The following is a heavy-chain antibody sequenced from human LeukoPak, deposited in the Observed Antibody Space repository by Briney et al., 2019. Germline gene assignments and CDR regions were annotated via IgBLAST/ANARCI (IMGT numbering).Heavy chain of an antibody. V-gene: IGHV3-9*01. CDR3: AKDAYCSSTSCHGWFDP. Sequence: GGSLRLSCAASGFTFDDYAMHWVRQAPGKGLEWVSGISWNSGSIGYADSVKGRFTISRDNAKNSLYLQMNSLRAEDTALYCCAKDAYCSSTSCHGWFDPWGQGTLVTVSS. CDR1: GFTFDDYA. J-gene: IGHJ5*02. CDR2: ISWNSGSI. D-gene: IGHD2-2*01.